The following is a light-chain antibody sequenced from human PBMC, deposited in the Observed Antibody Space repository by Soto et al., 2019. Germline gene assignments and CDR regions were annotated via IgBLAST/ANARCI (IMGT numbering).Light chain of an antibody. CDR2: LNSDGSH. V-gene: IGLV4-69*01. CDR1: SGHSSYD. CDR3: QTWGTGMI. Sequence: QSVLTQSPSASASLGASVKLTCTLSSGHSSYDIAWHQQQPEKGPRYLMKLNSDGSHNKGDGIPDRFSGSSSGAERYLTISSLQSEDEADYYCQTWGTGMIFGGGTKLTVL. J-gene: IGLJ2*01.